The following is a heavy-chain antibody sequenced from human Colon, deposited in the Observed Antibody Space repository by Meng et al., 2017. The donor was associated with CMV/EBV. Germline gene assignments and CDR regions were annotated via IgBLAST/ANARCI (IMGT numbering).Heavy chain of an antibody. D-gene: IGHD3-16*02. CDR2: IKQDGSQK. CDR3: ARRSLYCDY. V-gene: IGHV3-7*01. J-gene: IGHJ4*02. Sequence: GGSLRLSCAASGFTFSDFWMSWVRQLPGKGLEWVANIKQDGSQKHYVDSVEGRFTISRDNAKNSVLLQMSSLRAEDTAVYYCARRSLYCDYWGQGTLVTVSS. CDR1: GFTFSDFW.